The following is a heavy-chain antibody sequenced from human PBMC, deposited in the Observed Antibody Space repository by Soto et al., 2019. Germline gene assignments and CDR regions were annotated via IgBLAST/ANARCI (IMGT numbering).Heavy chain of an antibody. Sequence: SETLSLTCIVSGASASSGSYYWSWIRQPPGKGLEWIGYIYYSGSTNYNPSLKSRVTISVDTSKNQFSLKLSSVTAADTAVYYCARDTQYYYDSSGYDAFDIWGQGTMVTVSS. CDR2: IYYSGST. D-gene: IGHD3-22*01. CDR1: GASASSGSYY. CDR3: ARDTQYYYDSSGYDAFDI. J-gene: IGHJ3*02. V-gene: IGHV4-61*01.